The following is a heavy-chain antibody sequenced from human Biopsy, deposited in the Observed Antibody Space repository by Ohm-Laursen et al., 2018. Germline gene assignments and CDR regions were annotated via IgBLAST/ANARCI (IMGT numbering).Heavy chain of an antibody. CDR3: ARDRDRRGWFDP. D-gene: IGHD1-14*01. CDR2: IYTSGIT. CDR1: GGSLSSYS. J-gene: IGHJ5*02. V-gene: IGHV4-4*07. Sequence: GTLSLTCYVSGGSLSSYSWSWIRQPAGKGLEWIGQIYTSGITNYNPSLKSRVTMSVDTSKNKFSLRVSSVTAADTAVYYCARDRDRRGWFDPWGQGTLVTVSS.